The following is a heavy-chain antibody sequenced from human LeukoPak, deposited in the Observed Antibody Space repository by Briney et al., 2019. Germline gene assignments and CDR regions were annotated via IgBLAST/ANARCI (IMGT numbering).Heavy chain of an antibody. J-gene: IGHJ5*02. V-gene: IGHV3-23*01. CDR3: AKDPYSSSWYNWFDP. CDR1: GFTFSSYA. CDR2: ISGSGGST. D-gene: IGHD6-13*01. Sequence: GGSLRLSCAASGFTFSSYAMSWVRQAPGKGLEWVAAISGSGGSTYYADSVKGRFTISRDNSKNTLYLQMNSLRAEDTAVYYCAKDPYSSSWYNWFDPWGQGTLVTVSS.